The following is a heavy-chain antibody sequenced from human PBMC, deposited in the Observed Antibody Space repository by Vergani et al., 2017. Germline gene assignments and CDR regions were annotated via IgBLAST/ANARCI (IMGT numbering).Heavy chain of an antibody. CDR2: VSGSSATP. V-gene: IGHV3-23*01. D-gene: IGHD5-12*01. Sequence: EVQLLESGGGLVQPGGSLRLSCEASGFSFPGYAMSWVRQAPGKGLEWVSSVSGSSATPYYADSVKGRVIISRDNSKNTLHLQMNSLRADDTAVYYCTKGSRGYTGYFLDYWGEGAIAGVSS. CDR1: GFSFPGYA. CDR3: TKGSRGYTGYFLDY. J-gene: IGHJ4*02.